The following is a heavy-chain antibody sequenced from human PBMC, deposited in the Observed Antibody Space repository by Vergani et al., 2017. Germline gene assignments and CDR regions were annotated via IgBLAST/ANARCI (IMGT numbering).Heavy chain of an antibody. CDR3: ARGSCLGGSCYKPLFDY. D-gene: IGHD2-15*01. J-gene: IGHJ4*02. CDR2: LHTSGST. Sequence: QVQLQESGPGLVKPSQTLSLTCTVSGGSINSHNYYWSWIRQPAGKGLEWIGRLHTSGSTNYNPSLKSRVTMSEDTSKNQFSLILTSVTAADTAVYFCARGSCLGGSCYKPLFDYWGQGILVTVSS. CDR1: GGSINSHNYY. V-gene: IGHV4-61*02.